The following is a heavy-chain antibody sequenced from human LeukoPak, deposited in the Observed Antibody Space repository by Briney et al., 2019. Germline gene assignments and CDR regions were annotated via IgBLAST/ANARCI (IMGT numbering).Heavy chain of an antibody. J-gene: IGHJ4*02. CDR3: ARGGSSGYYYGPLDY. CDR2: IYSGGTT. CDR1: GFTVSSNY. Sequence: PGGSLRLSCAASGFTVSSNYMSWVRQAPGKGLEWVSVIYSGGTTYYADSVKGRFTISRDNSKNTLYLQMNSLRAEDTAVYYCARGGSSGYYYGPLDYWGQGTLVTVSS. D-gene: IGHD3-22*01. V-gene: IGHV3-53*01.